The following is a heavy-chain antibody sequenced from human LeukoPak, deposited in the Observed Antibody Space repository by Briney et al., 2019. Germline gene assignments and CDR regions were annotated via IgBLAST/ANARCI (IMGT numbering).Heavy chain of an antibody. V-gene: IGHV4-39*07. CDR2: IYYSGST. D-gene: IGHD5-18*01. CDR1: GGSISSSSYY. CDR3: ARSVQLWSGFFDY. J-gene: IGHJ4*02. Sequence: SETLSLTCTVSGGSISSSSYYWGWIRQPPGKGLEWIGSIYYSGSTYYNPSLKSRVTISVDTSKNQFSLRLSSVTAADTAVYYCARSVQLWSGFFDYWGQGTLVTVSS.